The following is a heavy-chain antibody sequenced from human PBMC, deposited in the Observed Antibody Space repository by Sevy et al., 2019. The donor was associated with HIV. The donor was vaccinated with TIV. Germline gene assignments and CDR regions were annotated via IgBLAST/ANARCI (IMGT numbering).Heavy chain of an antibody. V-gene: IGHV5-51*01. CDR1: GYSFTSYW. J-gene: IGHJ2*01. CDR2: IYPGDSDT. D-gene: IGHD4-17*01. Sequence: GGSLRLSCKGSGYSFTSYWIGWVRQMPGKGLEWMGIIYPGDSDTRYSPSFQGQVTISADKSISTAYLQWSSLKASDTAMYYCARTVSHPRDWYFDLWGRGTLVTVSS. CDR3: ARTVSHPRDWYFDL.